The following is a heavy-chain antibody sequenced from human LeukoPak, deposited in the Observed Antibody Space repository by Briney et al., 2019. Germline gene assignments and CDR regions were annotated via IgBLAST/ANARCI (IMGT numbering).Heavy chain of an antibody. V-gene: IGHV3-23*05. CDR2: ISDYP. D-gene: IGHD3-16*01. CDR3: TKDSQGSYDGFWYGTYGMDV. CDR1: GISFDTFA. J-gene: IGHJ6*02. Sequence: RGSLRLSCVASGISFDTFALTWVRQAPGKGLEWVSTISDYPHYADSVRGRFTISRDNSRKTVFLQMNSLTPEDAATYYCTKDSQGSYDGFWYGTYGMDVWGQGTTVTVSS.